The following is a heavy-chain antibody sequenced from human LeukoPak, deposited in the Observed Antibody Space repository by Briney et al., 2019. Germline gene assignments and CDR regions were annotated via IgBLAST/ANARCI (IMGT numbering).Heavy chain of an antibody. V-gene: IGHV3-30-3*01. CDR1: GFTFSSYA. CDR3: AKGVAVAGTGWLDP. CDR2: ISYDGSNK. J-gene: IGHJ5*02. Sequence: GGSLRLSCAASGFTFSSYAMHWVRQAPGKGLGWVAVISYDGSNKYYADSVKGRFTISRDNSKNTLYLQMNSLRAEDTAVYYCAKGVAVAGTGWLDPWGQGTLVTVSS. D-gene: IGHD6-19*01.